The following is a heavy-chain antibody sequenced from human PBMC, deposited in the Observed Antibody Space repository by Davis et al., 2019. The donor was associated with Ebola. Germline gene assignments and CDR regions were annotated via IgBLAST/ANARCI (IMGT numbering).Heavy chain of an antibody. J-gene: IGHJ5*02. CDR1: GGSSSGYY. D-gene: IGHD3-10*01. CDR3: ARAVALSGEFDP. V-gene: IGHV4-34*01. CDR2: INHSGST. Sequence: SETLSLTCAVYGGSSSGYYWSWIRHPPAKGLEWIGEINHSGSTNYNPSLKTRVTITVDTSKNQFSLKLSSVTAADTAVYYCARAVALSGEFDPWGQGTLVTVSS.